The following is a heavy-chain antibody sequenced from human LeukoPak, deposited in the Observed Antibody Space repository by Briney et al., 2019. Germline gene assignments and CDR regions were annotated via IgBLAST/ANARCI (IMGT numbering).Heavy chain of an antibody. D-gene: IGHD2/OR15-2a*01. Sequence: SETLSLTCAVYGGSFSGYYWSWIRQPPGKGLEWIGEINHSGSTNYNPSLKSRVTISVDTSKNQFSLKLSSVTAADTAVYYCARGLFYDPTGHWGQGTLVTVSS. V-gene: IGHV4-34*01. J-gene: IGHJ4*02. CDR3: ARGLFYDPTGH. CDR2: INHSGST. CDR1: GGSFSGYY.